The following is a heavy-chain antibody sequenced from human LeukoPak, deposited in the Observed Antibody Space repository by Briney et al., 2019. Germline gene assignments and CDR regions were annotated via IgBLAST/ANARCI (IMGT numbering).Heavy chain of an antibody. CDR1: GGSISSYY. J-gene: IGHJ4*02. Sequence: PSETLSLTCTVSGGSISSYYWSWIRQPPGKGLEWIGYIYYSGSTNYNPSLKSRVTISVDTSKNQFSLKLSSVTAADTAVYYCARGQLPGYSSNYWGQGTLVTVSS. CDR3: ARGQLPGYSSNY. D-gene: IGHD6-19*01. CDR2: IYYSGST. V-gene: IGHV4-59*01.